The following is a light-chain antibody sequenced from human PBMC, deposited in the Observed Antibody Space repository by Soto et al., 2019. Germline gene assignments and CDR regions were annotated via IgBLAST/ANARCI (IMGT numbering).Light chain of an antibody. CDR1: QSISSY. CDR2: AAS. CDR3: QQSYSTPPWT. V-gene: IGKV1-39*01. J-gene: IGKJ1*01. Sequence: DIQMTQSPSSLSASVGDRVTITCRASQSISSYLNWYQQKPGKAPKLLTYAASSLQSGVPSRFSGSGSGTDFTLPISSMQPEDFAAYYCQQSYSTPPWTFGQGTKVEIK.